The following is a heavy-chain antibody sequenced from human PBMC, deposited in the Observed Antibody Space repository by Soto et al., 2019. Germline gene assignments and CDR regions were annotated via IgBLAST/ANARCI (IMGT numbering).Heavy chain of an antibody. V-gene: IGHV1-69*06. D-gene: IGHD5-12*01. CDR2: IIPICGTR. CDR1: GGTFGSDA. Sequence: QVQLVQSGPEVKKPGSSVKVSCKVSGGTFGSDAINWVRQAPGQGLEWVGRIIPICGTRNSAQNLQGRVTISADKSTTTAYMELSSLTSDDTARYYCARDTTSSGYYTSWLDPWGQGTLVTVSS. CDR3: ARDTTSSGYYTSWLDP. J-gene: IGHJ5*02.